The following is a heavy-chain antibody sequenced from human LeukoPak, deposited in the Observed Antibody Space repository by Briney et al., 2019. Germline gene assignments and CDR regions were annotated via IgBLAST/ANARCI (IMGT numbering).Heavy chain of an antibody. Sequence: PSETLSLTCTVSGGSISSYYWSWIRQPPGKGLEWIGYIYYSGSTNYNPSLKSRVTISVDTSKNQFSLKLSSVTAADTAVYYCARWFSRGYYDILTGLAAFDIWGRGTMVTVSS. J-gene: IGHJ3*02. D-gene: IGHD3-9*01. V-gene: IGHV4-59*01. CDR3: ARWFSRGYYDILTGLAAFDI. CDR1: GGSISSYY. CDR2: IYYSGST.